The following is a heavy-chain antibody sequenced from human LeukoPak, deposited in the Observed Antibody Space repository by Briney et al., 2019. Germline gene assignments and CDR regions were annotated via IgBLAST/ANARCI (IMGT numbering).Heavy chain of an antibody. Sequence: GGSLGLSCAASGFTFSSYWMHWVRQAPGKGLVWVSRINTDGSSTNYATSVKGRFTMSRDNAKNTLYLQMSSLTAEDTAVYYCVRGSPAAKNAFDVWGQGTMVSVSS. V-gene: IGHV3-74*01. J-gene: IGHJ3*01. CDR2: INTDGSST. D-gene: IGHD6-13*01. CDR1: GFTFSSYW. CDR3: VRGSPAAKNAFDV.